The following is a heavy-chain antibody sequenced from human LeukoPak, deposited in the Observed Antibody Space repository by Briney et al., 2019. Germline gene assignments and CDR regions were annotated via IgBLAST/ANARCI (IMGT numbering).Heavy chain of an antibody. CDR2: VFYTGGT. Sequence: SETLSLTCTVSGGSVRGDGYFWAWIRQPPGKGLEWIGSVFYTGGTYYNPSLKSRVSISVDTSRNQFSLHVNSVTAADTAVYFCARRIVLVAAGNDVLDSWGQGTLVTVSS. CDR1: GGSVRGDGYF. J-gene: IGHJ4*02. V-gene: IGHV4-39*01. D-gene: IGHD2-15*01. CDR3: ARRIVLVAAGNDVLDS.